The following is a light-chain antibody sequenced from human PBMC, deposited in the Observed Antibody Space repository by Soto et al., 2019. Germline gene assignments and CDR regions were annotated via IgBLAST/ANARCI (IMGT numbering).Light chain of an antibody. V-gene: IGKV1-13*02. CDR2: DAS. CDR3: QQFNSYPLT. Sequence: AIQLTQSPSSLSASVGDRVTITCRASQGISSALAWYRQKPGKAPKLLIYDASSLESGVPSRFSGSGSGTDFTLTISSLQPEDFATYYCQQFNSYPLTFGQGTRLEIK. J-gene: IGKJ5*01. CDR1: QGISSA.